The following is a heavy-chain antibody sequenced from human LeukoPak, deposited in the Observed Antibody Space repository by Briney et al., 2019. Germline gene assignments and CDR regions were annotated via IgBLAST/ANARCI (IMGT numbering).Heavy chain of an antibody. CDR1: GFTFSSYA. CDR3: AKIFAVVVVAATSDY. J-gene: IGHJ4*02. D-gene: IGHD2-15*01. CDR2: ISGSGGST. V-gene: IGHV3-23*01. Sequence: QPGGSLRLSCAASGFTFSSYAMSWVRQAPGKGLEWVSAISGSGGSTYYADSAKGRFTISRDNSKNTLYLQMNSLRAEDTAVYYCAKIFAVVVVAATSDYWGQGTLVTVSS.